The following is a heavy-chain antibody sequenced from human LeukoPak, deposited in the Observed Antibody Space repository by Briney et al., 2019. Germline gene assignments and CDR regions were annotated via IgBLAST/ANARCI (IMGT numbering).Heavy chain of an antibody. D-gene: IGHD1-26*01. CDR2: ISSSGSTI. CDR3: ARDLDSGSYSGRSYYFDY. V-gene: IGHV3-11*04. Sequence: PGGSLRLSCAASGFTFSDYYMSWIRQAPGKGLEWVSYISSSGSTIYYADSVKGRFTISRDNAKNSLYLQMNSLRAEDTAVYYCARDLDSGSYSGRSYYFDYWGQGTLVTVSS. CDR1: GFTFSDYY. J-gene: IGHJ4*02.